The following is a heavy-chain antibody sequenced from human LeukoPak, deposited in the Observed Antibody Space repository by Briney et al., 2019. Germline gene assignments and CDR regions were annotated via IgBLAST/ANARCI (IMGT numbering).Heavy chain of an antibody. D-gene: IGHD3-3*01. CDR1: GFTFSSYA. CDR2: ISYDGSNK. Sequence: QPGGSLRLSCAASGFTFSSYAMSWVRQAPGKGLEWVAGISYDGSNKHYADSVKGRFTISRDNSKNTLYLQMSSLRAEDTAVYYCASGVTIFGVVRFDYWGQGTLVTVSS. V-gene: IGHV3-30*03. J-gene: IGHJ4*02. CDR3: ASGVTIFGVVRFDY.